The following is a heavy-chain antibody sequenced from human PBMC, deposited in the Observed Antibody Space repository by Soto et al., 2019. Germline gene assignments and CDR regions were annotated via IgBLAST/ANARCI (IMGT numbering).Heavy chain of an antibody. V-gene: IGHV1-18*01. Sequence: ASVKVSCKASGYTFTSYGISWVRQAPGQGLEWMGWISAYNGNTNYAQKLQGRVTMTTDTSTSTAYMELRSLRSDDTAVYYCAGAVLVVIGDYFDYWGQGTLVTVSS. CDR2: ISAYNGNT. J-gene: IGHJ4*02. CDR3: AGAVLVVIGDYFDY. CDR1: GYTFTSYG. D-gene: IGHD3-22*01.